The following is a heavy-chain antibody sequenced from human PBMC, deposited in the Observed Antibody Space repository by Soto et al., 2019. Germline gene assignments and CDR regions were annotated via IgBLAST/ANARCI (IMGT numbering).Heavy chain of an antibody. D-gene: IGHD5-18*01. V-gene: IGHV3-66*01. Sequence: GGSLRLSCAASGFTVSSNYMTWVRQAPGKGLEWVSVIYSGGTTYYADSVKGRFTISRDNSKNTLYLQMNSLRAEDTAMYYCARDRWKQKNYYYYGMDVWSQGTTVTVSS. J-gene: IGHJ6*02. CDR3: ARDRWKQKNYYYYGMDV. CDR1: GFTVSSNY. CDR2: IYSGGTT.